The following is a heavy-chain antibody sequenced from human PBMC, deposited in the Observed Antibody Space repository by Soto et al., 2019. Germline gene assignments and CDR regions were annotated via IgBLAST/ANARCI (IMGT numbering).Heavy chain of an antibody. CDR3: ARGGRYYYGSESYTNYGMDA. V-gene: IGHV4-34*01. D-gene: IGHD3-10*01. CDR2: INHSGST. Sequence: SETLSLTCAVYGGSFSGYYWSWIRQPPGKGLEWIGEINHSGSTNYNPSLKSRVTISVDTSKNQFSLKLSSVTAADTAVYYCARGGRYYYGSESYTNYGMDAWGQGTTLTISS. CDR1: GGSFSGYY. J-gene: IGHJ6*02.